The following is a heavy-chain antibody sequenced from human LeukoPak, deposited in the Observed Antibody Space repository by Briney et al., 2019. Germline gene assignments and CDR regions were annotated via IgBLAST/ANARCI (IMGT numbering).Heavy chain of an antibody. CDR2: IYTSGST. D-gene: IGHD3-10*01. V-gene: IGHV4-61*02. J-gene: IGHJ4*02. Sequence: SETLSLTCTVSGGSISSGSYYWSWIRQPAGKGLEWIGRIYTSGSTNYNPSLKSRVTISVDTSKNQFSLKLSSVTAADTAVYYCAREIGTMVRGPFDYWGQGTLVTVSS. CDR1: GGSISSGSYY. CDR3: AREIGTMVRGPFDY.